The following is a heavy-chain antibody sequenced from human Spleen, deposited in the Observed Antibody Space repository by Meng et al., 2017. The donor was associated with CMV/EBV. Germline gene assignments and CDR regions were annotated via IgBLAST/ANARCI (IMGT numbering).Heavy chain of an antibody. V-gene: IGHV3-30*04. CDR3: ARDEAPSPVLRYFDWSATTHDAFDI. CDR2: ISYDGSNK. J-gene: IGHJ3*02. D-gene: IGHD3-9*01. Sequence: HWVRQAPGKGLEWVAIISYDGSNKYYADSVKGRFTISRDNSKNTLYLQMNSLRAEDTAVYYCARDEAPSPVLRYFDWSATTHDAFDIWGQGTMVT.